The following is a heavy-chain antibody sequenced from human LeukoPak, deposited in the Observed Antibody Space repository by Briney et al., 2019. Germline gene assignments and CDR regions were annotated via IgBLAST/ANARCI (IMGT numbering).Heavy chain of an antibody. V-gene: IGHV1-18*01. J-gene: IGHJ1*01. D-gene: IGHD2-15*01. CDR1: GYTFTSYD. CDR2: ISAYNGNT. Sequence: ASVKVSCKASGYTFTSYDINWVRQATGQGLEWMGWISAYNGNTNYAQKLQGRVTMTTDTSTSTAYMELRSLRSDDTAVYYCARVGYCSGGSCYPSYFQHWGQGTLVTVSS. CDR3: ARVGYCSGGSCYPSYFQH.